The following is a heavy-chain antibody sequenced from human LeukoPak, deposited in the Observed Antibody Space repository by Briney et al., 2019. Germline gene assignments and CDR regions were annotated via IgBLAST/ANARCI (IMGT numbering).Heavy chain of an antibody. CDR3: RQWSAGYAFDT. J-gene: IGHJ3*02. D-gene: IGHD2-8*01. CDR2: IYYSGST. V-gene: IGHV4-39*01. Sequence: SETLSLTCTVSGGSISSSSYYWGWIRQPPGKGLEWIGSIYYSGSTYYNPSLKSRVTISVDTSKNQFSLKLSSVTAADTAVYYCRQWSAGYAFDTGGKGKMV. CDR1: GGSISSSSYY.